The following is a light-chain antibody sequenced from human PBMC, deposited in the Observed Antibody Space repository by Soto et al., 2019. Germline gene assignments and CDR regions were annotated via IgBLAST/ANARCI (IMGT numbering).Light chain of an antibody. CDR1: QSINVR. J-gene: IGKJ1*01. CDR3: QQYYRYRT. Sequence: DFQLTPSPSSIFAIVCHSGHITSRASQSINVRLDWYQQKPGNAPKVLIYEASRLESGVPSRFSGSASGTEFTLTIRSLQPDDFATYYCQQYYRYRTFGQGTKVDIK. V-gene: IGKV1-5*01. CDR2: EAS.